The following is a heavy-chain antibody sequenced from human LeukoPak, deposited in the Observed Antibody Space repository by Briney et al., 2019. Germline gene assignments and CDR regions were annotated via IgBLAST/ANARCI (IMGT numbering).Heavy chain of an antibody. Sequence: QSGGSLRLSCAASGFTFSSYSMNWVRQAPGEGLEWVSYISSLSGTIYYADSVKGRFTISRDNAKNSLYLQMNSLRAEDTAVYYCARVSRGKWELLGAHDYWGQGTLVTVSS. CDR2: ISSLSGTI. CDR1: GFTFSSYS. J-gene: IGHJ4*02. CDR3: ARVSRGKWELLGAHDY. V-gene: IGHV3-48*01. D-gene: IGHD1-26*01.